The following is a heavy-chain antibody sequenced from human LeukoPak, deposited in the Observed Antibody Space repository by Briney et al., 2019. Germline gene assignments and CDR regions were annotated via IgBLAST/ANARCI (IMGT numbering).Heavy chain of an antibody. D-gene: IGHD4-23*01. CDR3: ARGWLAETTVVTPYNY. V-gene: IGHV1-69*01. J-gene: IGHJ4*02. Sequence: SVKVSCKTSGGAFSSYDISWLRQAPGQGLEWMGGITPIFGTANYAQKFQGRVTIIAVESMTTAYMELSSLRSEDTAVYYCARGWLAETTVVTPYNYWGQGTLVTVSS. CDR1: GGAFSSYD. CDR2: ITPIFGTA.